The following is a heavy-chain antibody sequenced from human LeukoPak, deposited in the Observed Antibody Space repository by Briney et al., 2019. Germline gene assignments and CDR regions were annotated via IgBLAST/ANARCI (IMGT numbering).Heavy chain of an antibody. V-gene: IGHV4-34*01. J-gene: IGHJ6*04. CDR1: GGSFSGYY. Sequence: PSETLSLTCAVYGGSFSGYYWSWIRQPPGKGLEWIGEINHSGSTNYNPSLKSRVTISVDTSKNQFSLKLSSVTAEDTAVYYCARDRKDARNWNLLGIYYGMDVWGKGTTVTVSS. CDR2: INHSGST. D-gene: IGHD1-1*01. CDR3: ARDRKDARNWNLLGIYYGMDV.